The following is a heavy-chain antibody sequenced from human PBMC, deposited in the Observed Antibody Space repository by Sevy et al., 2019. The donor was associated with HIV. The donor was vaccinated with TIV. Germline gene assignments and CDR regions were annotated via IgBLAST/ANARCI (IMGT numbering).Heavy chain of an antibody. J-gene: IGHJ6*03. Sequence: GGSLRLSCAASGFTFSSYAMSWVRQAPGKGLEWVSAISGSGGSTYYADSVKGRFTISRDNSKNTLYLQMNSLRAEDAAVYDCANDTARWAYGSGSYLCYMDVWGKGTTVTVSS. CDR2: ISGSGGST. CDR3: ANDTARWAYGSGSYLCYMDV. V-gene: IGHV3-23*01. CDR1: GFTFSSYA. D-gene: IGHD3-10*01.